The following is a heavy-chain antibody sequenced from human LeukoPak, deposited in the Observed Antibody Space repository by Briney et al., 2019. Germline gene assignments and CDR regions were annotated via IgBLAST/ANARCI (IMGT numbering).Heavy chain of an antibody. Sequence: PSETLSLTCAVYGGSFSGYYWSWIRQPPGKGLEWIGEINHSGSTNYNPSLKSRVTISVDTSKNQFSLKLSSVTAADTAVYYCARARGSYGLAELDYWGQGTLVTVSS. CDR2: INHSGST. CDR3: ARARGSYGLAELDY. D-gene: IGHD1-26*01. V-gene: IGHV4-34*01. CDR1: GGSFSGYY. J-gene: IGHJ4*02.